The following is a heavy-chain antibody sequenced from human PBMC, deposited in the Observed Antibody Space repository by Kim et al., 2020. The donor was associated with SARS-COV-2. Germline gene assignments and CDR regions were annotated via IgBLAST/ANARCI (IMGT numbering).Heavy chain of an antibody. CDR3: AREDWNESAFDY. Sequence: GGSLRLSCAASGFTFSSYAMHWVRQAPGKGLEWVAVISYDGSNKYYADSVKGRFTISRDNSKNTLYLQMNSLRAEDTAVYYCAREDWNESAFDYWGQGTLVTVSS. CDR1: GFTFSSYA. D-gene: IGHD1-1*01. J-gene: IGHJ4*02. CDR2: ISYDGSNK. V-gene: IGHV3-30*04.